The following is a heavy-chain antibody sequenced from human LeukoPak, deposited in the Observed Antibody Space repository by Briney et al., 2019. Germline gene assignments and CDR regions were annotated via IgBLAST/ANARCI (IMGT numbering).Heavy chain of an antibody. Sequence: GGSLRLSCAASGFTFSSFGMHWVRQAPGKGLEWVAVIWFDGSKTYYSESVKGRFTVSRDNSKNTLFLQMNSLRVEDTAVYYCARVGSGYTVDYWGLGTLVTVSS. J-gene: IGHJ4*02. V-gene: IGHV3-33*01. CDR2: IWFDGSKT. CDR1: GFTFSSFG. CDR3: ARVGSGYTVDY. D-gene: IGHD3-10*01.